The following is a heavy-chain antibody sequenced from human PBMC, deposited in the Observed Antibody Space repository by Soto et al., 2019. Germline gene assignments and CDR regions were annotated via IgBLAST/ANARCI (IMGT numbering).Heavy chain of an antibody. J-gene: IGHJ4*02. CDR3: TIWVVGFGELMFFHY. CDR2: IRSKAYGGTT. V-gene: IGHV3-49*03. Sequence: GGSLRLSCTASGFTFGDYAMSWFRQAPGKGLEWVGFIRSKAYGGTTEYAASVKGRFTISRDDSKSIAYLQMNSLKTEDTAVYYCTIWVVGFGELMFFHYWGKGTLVSVS. CDR1: GFTFGDYA. D-gene: IGHD3-10*01.